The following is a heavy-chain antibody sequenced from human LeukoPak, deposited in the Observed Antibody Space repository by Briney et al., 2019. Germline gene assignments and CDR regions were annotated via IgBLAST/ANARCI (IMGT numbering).Heavy chain of an antibody. Sequence: GGSLRLSCVVSGIILSNYAMSWVRQAPGKGLEWVSGISESGGSTKYADSVKGRFTISRDNSLNTVYLQMNSLRAEDTAVYFCAKRGIVIRGVLIIGFHKEAYYFDYWGQGILVTVSS. V-gene: IGHV3-23*01. CDR2: ISESGGST. J-gene: IGHJ4*02. D-gene: IGHD3-10*01. CDR1: GIILSNYA. CDR3: AKRGIVIRGVLIIGFHKEAYYFDY.